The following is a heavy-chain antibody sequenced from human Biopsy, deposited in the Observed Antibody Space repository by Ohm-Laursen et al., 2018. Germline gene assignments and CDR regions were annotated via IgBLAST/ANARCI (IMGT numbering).Heavy chain of an antibody. D-gene: IGHD3-16*01. CDR3: ARDSRGGHLNTTLITGKNLDS. J-gene: IGHJ4*02. CDR1: RDSISNYY. CDR2: IYYTGST. Sequence: GTLSLTCTVSRDSISNYYWTWIRQSPGKGLEWIGYIYYTGSTNYNPSVKSRVTISVDTSKNQFSLKLNSVTAADTAVYFCARDSRGGHLNTTLITGKNLDSCGQGILVTVSS. V-gene: IGHV4-59*01.